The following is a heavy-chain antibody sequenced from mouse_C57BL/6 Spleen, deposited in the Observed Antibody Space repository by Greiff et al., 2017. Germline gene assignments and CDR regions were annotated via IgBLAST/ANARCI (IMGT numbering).Heavy chain of an antibody. V-gene: IGHV3-1*01. CDR3: ARGGRGGFAY. Sequence: EVQLQESGPGMVKPSQSLSLTCTVTGYSITSGYDWHWIRHFPGNKLEWMGYISYSGSTNYNPSLKSRISITHDTSKNHFFLKLNSVTTEDTATDYCARGGRGGFAYWGQGTLVTVSA. J-gene: IGHJ3*01. CDR2: ISYSGST. CDR1: GYSITSGYD.